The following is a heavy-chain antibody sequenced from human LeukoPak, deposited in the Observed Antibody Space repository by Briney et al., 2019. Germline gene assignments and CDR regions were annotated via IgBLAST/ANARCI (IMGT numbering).Heavy chain of an antibody. CDR3: ARVSPLGGWFDP. V-gene: IGHV4-59*01. CDR1: GGSISSYY. D-gene: IGHD3-16*01. Sequence: SETLSLTCTVSGGSISSYYWSWIRQPPGKGLEWIGYIYYSGSTNYNPSLKSRVTISVDTSKNQFSLKLGSVTAADTAVYYCARVSPLGGWFDPWGQGTLVTVSS. J-gene: IGHJ5*02. CDR2: IYYSGST.